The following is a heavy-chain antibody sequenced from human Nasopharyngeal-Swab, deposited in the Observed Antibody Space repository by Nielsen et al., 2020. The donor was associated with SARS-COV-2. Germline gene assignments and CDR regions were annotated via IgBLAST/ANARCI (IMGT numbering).Heavy chain of an antibody. CDR2: ISYDGSNK. CDR1: GFTFSSYG. CDR3: AKDSGDILDSTWLPGGY. D-gene: IGHD7-27*01. Sequence: GGSLRLSCAASGFTFSSYGMHWVRQAPGKGLGWVAVISYDGSNKYYADSVKGRFTISRDNSKNTLYLQMNSLRAEDTAVYYCAKDSGDILDSTWLPGGYWGQGTLVTVSS. V-gene: IGHV3-30*18. J-gene: IGHJ4*02.